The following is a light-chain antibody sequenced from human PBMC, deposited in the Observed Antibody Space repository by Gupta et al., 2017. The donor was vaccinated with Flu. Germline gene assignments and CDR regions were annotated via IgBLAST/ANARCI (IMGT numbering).Light chain of an antibody. CDR1: RSDVGRYNN. CDR2: EVS. CDR3: SSYTTSSTLYV. J-gene: IGLJ1*01. Sequence: QPALTQPASVSGSPGQSITISCTVTRSDVGRYNNVSWYQQHPGKAPKLMIYEVSNRPSGVSNRFSGSKSDNTASLTISGLQAQDEADYFCSSYTTSSTLYVFGSGTRVTVL. V-gene: IGLV2-14*01.